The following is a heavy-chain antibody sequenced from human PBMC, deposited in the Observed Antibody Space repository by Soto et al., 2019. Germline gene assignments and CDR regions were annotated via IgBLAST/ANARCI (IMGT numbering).Heavy chain of an antibody. CDR1: GGTFSSYA. CDR3: ARDDYYDSSGYLGGAFDI. D-gene: IGHD3-22*01. J-gene: IGHJ3*02. CDR2: IIPIFGTA. Sequence: AASVKVSCKASGGTFSSYAISWVRQAPGQGLEWMGGIIPIFGTANYAQKFQGRVTITADESTSTAYMELSSLRSEDTAVYYCARDDYYDSSGYLGGAFDIWGQGTMVTVSS. V-gene: IGHV1-69*13.